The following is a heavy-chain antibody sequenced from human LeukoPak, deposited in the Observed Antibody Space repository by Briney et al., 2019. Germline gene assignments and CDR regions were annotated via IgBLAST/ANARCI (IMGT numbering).Heavy chain of an antibody. V-gene: IGHV3-30*01. CDR1: GFTFSSYA. D-gene: IGHD6-19*01. CDR2: ISYDGSNK. J-gene: IGHJ4*02. Sequence: GGSLRLSCAASGFTFSSYAMHWVRQAPGKGLEWVAVISYDGSNKYYADSVKGRFTISRDNSKNTLYLQMNSLRAEDTAVYYCARGTAFVAYSSGVVPYFDYWGQGTLVTVSS. CDR3: ARGTAFVAYSSGVVPYFDY.